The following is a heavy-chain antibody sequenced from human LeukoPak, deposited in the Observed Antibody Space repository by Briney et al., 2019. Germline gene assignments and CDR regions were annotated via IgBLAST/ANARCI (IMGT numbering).Heavy chain of an antibody. V-gene: IGHV3-30*18. CDR2: ISYDGSNK. CDR1: GFTFSSYG. J-gene: IGHJ4*02. D-gene: IGHD3-10*01. Sequence: GGSLRLSCAASGFTFSSYGMHWVRQAPGKGLEWVAVISYDGSNKYYADSVKGRFTISRDSSKNTLYLQMNSLRAEDTAVYYCAKDFGFDYWGQGTLVTVSS. CDR3: AKDFGFDY.